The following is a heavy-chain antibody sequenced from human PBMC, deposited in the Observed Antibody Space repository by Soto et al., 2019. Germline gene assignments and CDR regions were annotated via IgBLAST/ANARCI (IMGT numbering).Heavy chain of an antibody. CDR3: ARQTYSSSLYYFDY. V-gene: IGHV4-39*01. J-gene: IGHJ4*02. D-gene: IGHD6-6*01. CDR1: GGSISSSSYY. CDR2: IYYSGST. Sequence: SETLSLTCTVSGGSISSSSYYWGWIRQPPGKGLEWIGSIYYSGSTYYNPSLKSRLTISVDTSKNQFSLKLSSVTAADTAVYYCARQTYSSSLYYFDYWGQGTLVTVSS.